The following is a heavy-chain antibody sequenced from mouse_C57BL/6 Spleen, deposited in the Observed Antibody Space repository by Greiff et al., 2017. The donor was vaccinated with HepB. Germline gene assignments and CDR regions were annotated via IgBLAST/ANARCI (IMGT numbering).Heavy chain of an antibody. J-gene: IGHJ3*01. Sequence: EVQLQQSGTVLARPGASVKMSCKTSGYTFTSYWMHWVKQRPGQGLEWIGAIYPGNSDTSYNQKFKGKAKLTAVTSASTAYMELSSLTNEDSAVYYCTNLELTAPGGAYWGQGTLVTVSA. D-gene: IGHD4-1*01. V-gene: IGHV1-5*01. CDR2: IYPGNSDT. CDR1: GYTFTSYW. CDR3: TNLELTAPGGAY.